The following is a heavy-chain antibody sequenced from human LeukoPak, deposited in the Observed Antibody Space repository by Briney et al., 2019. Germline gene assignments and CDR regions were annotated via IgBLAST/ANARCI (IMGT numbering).Heavy chain of an antibody. CDR2: ISYDGSNK. CDR3: AREGVEMATSLPFFDY. D-gene: IGHD5-24*01. Sequence: PGRSLRLSCAASGFTFSSYAMHWVRQAPGKGLEWVAVISYDGSNKYYADSVKGRFTISRDNSKNTLYLQMNSLRAEDTAVYYCAREGVEMATSLPFFDYWGQGTLVTVSS. J-gene: IGHJ4*02. CDR1: GFTFSSYA. V-gene: IGHV3-30-3*01.